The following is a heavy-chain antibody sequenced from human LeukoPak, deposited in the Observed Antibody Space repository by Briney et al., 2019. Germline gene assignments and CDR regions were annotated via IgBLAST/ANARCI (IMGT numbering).Heavy chain of an antibody. CDR1: GYTFTGYY. Sequence: ASVKVSCKASGYTFTGYYMHWVRQAPGQGLEWMGWINPNSGGTNYAQKFQGRVTMTRDTSISTAYMELSRLRSEDTAVYYCARELSLRYFDWLSHHDAFDIWGQGTMVTVSS. J-gene: IGHJ3*02. D-gene: IGHD3-9*01. CDR3: ARELSLRYFDWLSHHDAFDI. CDR2: INPNSGGT. V-gene: IGHV1-2*02.